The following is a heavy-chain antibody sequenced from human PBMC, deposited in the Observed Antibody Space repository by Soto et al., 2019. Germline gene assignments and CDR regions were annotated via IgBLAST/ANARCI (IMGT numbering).Heavy chain of an antibody. CDR1: GGSISSGGYY. D-gene: IGHD2-2*03. Sequence: NPSETLSLTCTVSGGSISSGGYYWSWIRQHPGKGLEWIGYIYYSGSTYYNPSLKSRVTISVDTSKNQFSLKLSSVTAADTAVYYCARDGSSPYYFDYWGQGTLVTVSS. J-gene: IGHJ4*02. CDR3: ARDGSSPYYFDY. CDR2: IYYSGST. V-gene: IGHV4-31*03.